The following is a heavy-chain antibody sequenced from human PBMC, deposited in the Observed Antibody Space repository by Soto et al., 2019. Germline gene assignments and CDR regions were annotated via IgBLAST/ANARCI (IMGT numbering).Heavy chain of an antibody. CDR1: GFTFSSYS. CDR2: ISSSSSYI. J-gene: IGHJ4*02. Sequence: PGGSLRLSCAASGFTFSSYSMNWVRQAPGKGLEWVSSISSSSSYIYYADSVKGRFTISRDNAKNSLYLQMNSLRAEDTAVYYCAKDPPDIVLVPAAARFDYWGQGTLVTVSS. V-gene: IGHV3-21*04. D-gene: IGHD2-2*01. CDR3: AKDPPDIVLVPAAARFDY.